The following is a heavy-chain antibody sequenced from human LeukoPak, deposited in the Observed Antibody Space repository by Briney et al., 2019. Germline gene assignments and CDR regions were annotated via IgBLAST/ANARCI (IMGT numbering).Heavy chain of an antibody. CDR3: ARGQRKNTAMAAGY. CDR2: MNPNSGNT. CDR1: GYTFTSYD. J-gene: IGHJ4*02. D-gene: IGHD5-18*01. Sequence: GASVKVSCKASGYTFTSYDINWVRQATGQGLEWMGWMNPNSGNTGYAQKFQGGVTMTRNTSISTAYMELSSLRSEDTAVYYCARGQRKNTAMAAGYWGQGTLVTVSS. V-gene: IGHV1-8*01.